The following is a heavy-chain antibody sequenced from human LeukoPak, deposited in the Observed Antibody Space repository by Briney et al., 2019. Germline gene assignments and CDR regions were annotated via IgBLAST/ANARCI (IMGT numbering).Heavy chain of an antibody. CDR2: IIPILGIA. J-gene: IGHJ4*02. D-gene: IGHD4-23*01. Sequence: WASVKVSCKASGGTFSSYAISWVRQAPGQGLEWMGRIIPILGIANYAQKFQGRVTITADKSTSTAYMELSSLRSEDTAVYYCARDYQLYGGNGDYWGQGTLVTVSS. CDR1: GGTFSSYA. V-gene: IGHV1-69*04. CDR3: ARDYQLYGGNGDY.